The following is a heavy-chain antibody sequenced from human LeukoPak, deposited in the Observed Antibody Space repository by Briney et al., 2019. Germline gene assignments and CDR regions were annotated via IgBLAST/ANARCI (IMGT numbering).Heavy chain of an antibody. CDR2: INHSGST. CDR3: ARGHPGIVGATTANYFDY. J-gene: IGHJ4*02. D-gene: IGHD1-26*01. V-gene: IGHV4-34*01. Sequence: SETLSLTCAVYGGSFSGYYWSWIRQPPGKGLEWIGEINHSGSTNYNPSLKSRVTISVDTSKNQFSLKLSSVTAADTAVYYCARGHPGIVGATTANYFDYWGQGTPVTVSS. CDR1: GGSFSGYY.